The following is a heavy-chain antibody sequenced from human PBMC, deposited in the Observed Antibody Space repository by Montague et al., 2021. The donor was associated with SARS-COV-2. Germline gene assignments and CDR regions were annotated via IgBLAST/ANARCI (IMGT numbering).Heavy chain of an antibody. Sequence: CAISGDSVAGLRRSWEGLTYDLQSRLEWVCRLYYKNKRYYNYAVSVKSRMTISPDTSKNQFSLQLSSVTPDDRAVYYCSKDPRYSLSWSFDYWGQGTLVTVSS. CDR2: LYYKNKRYY. CDR3: SKDPRYSLSWSFDY. D-gene: IGHD6-13*01. CDR1: GDSVAGLRRS. V-gene: IGHV6-1*01. J-gene: IGHJ4*02.